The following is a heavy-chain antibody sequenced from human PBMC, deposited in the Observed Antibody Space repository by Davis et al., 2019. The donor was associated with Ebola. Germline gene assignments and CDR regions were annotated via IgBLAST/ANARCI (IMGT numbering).Heavy chain of an antibody. CDR3: ARQAAIYYYYGMDV. V-gene: IGHV4-39*01. D-gene: IGHD2-2*01. Sequence: SDPLSPTCPLPGCSFSSSSYYWGWIRQPPGKGLEWIGSIYYSGSTYYNPSLKSRVTISVDTSKNQFSLKLSSVTAADTAVYYCARQAAIYYYYGMDVWGQGTTVTVSS. CDR2: IYYSGST. J-gene: IGHJ6*02. CDR1: GCSFSSSSYY.